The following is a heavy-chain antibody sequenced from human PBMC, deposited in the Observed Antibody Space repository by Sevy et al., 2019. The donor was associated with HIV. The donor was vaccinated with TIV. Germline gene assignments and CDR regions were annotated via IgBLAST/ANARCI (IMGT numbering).Heavy chain of an antibody. CDR2: IRRNSHEPYGGTT. Sequence: GGSLRLSCTSSGFTFGDYAMSWFRQAPGKGLEWVAFIRRNSHEPYGGTTEYAAPVKGRFTISRDDSKDIAYLQMNSLKTEDTAVYYCTRALATADTPEYYFDYWGQGILVTVSS. J-gene: IGHJ4*02. CDR3: TRALATADTPEYYFDY. V-gene: IGHV3-49*03. CDR1: GFTFGDYA. D-gene: IGHD5-12*01.